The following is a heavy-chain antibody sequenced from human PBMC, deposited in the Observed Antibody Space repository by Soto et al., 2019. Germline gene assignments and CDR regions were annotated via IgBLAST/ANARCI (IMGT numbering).Heavy chain of an antibody. CDR1: GYTFTSYA. CDR2: INGGNGNT. V-gene: IGHV1-3*05. CDR3: ARADGPGFVGP. Sequence: QVQLVQSGAEEKKPGASVKVSCKASGYTFTSYAMHSVRQAPGQRLEWMGWINGGNGNTKYSQKFQGRVTITRDTSASTAYMELSSLTSEDTAVYYCARADGPGFVGPWGQGTLVTVSS. D-gene: IGHD2-2*01. J-gene: IGHJ5*02.